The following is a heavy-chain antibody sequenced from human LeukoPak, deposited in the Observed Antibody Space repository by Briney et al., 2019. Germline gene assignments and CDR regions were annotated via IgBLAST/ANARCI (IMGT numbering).Heavy chain of an antibody. D-gene: IGHD3-22*01. J-gene: IGHJ3*02. CDR1: GYTFTGYY. Sequence: GASVKVSCKASGYTFTGYYMHWVRQAPGEGLEWMGRINPNSGGTNYAQKFQGRVTMTRDTSISTAYMELSRLRSDDTAVYYCARDYYDSSGYYLEAFDIWGQGTMVTVSS. CDR2: INPNSGGT. CDR3: ARDYYDSSGYYLEAFDI. V-gene: IGHV1-2*06.